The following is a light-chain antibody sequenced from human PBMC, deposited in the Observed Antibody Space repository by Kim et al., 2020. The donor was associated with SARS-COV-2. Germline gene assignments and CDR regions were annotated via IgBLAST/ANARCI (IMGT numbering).Light chain of an antibody. CDR3: SAWDSSLSAWV. CDR1: SNNVGNQG. CDR2: SSN. J-gene: IGLJ3*02. V-gene: IGLV10-54*01. Sequence: QAGLTQPPSVSSDLRQTATLTCTGNSNNVGNQGAAWLQQHQGHPPKLLFYSSNNRPSGISERLSASRSGNTAPLTITGVQPEDEAYYYCSAWDSSLSAWVFGGGTQLTVL.